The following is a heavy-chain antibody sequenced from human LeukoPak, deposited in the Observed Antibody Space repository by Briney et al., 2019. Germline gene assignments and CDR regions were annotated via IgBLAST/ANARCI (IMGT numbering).Heavy chain of an antibody. Sequence: GGSLRLSCAASGFTFSSYAMHWVRQAPGKGLEWVAVISYDGSNKYYADSVKGRFTISRDNSKNTLYLQMNSLRAEDTAVYYCARDPNGSGDYFDYWGQGTLVTVSS. CDR3: ARDPNGSGDYFDY. CDR2: ISYDGSNK. D-gene: IGHD3-10*01. CDR1: GFTFSSYA. J-gene: IGHJ4*02. V-gene: IGHV3-30*14.